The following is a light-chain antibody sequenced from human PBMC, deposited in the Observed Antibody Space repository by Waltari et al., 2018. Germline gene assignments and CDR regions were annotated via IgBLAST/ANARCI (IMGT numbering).Light chain of an antibody. CDR3: QQRSNWPPST. J-gene: IGKJ2*01. CDR1: QSVSSY. Sequence: EIVLTQSPATLSLSPGERATLSCRASQSVSSYLAWYQQKPGQAPRLLIHDASNRATGIPDRFSGSGSGTDFTLTISSLEPEDFAVYYCQQRSNWPPSTFGQGTKVEIK. V-gene: IGKV3-11*01. CDR2: DAS.